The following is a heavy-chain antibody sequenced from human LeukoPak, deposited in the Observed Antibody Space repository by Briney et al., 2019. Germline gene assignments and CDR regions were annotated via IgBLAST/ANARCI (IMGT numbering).Heavy chain of an antibody. Sequence: ASGKVSCKVSGYTLTELSMHWVRQAPGKGREWRGGFDNEDGETIYAQKFQGRVTMTEDTSTDTAYMELRSLRSEDTAVYYCATGNYYDTSRYYQVYFDYWGQGTLVTVSS. V-gene: IGHV1-24*01. J-gene: IGHJ4*02. CDR3: ATGNYYDTSRYYQVYFDY. CDR1: GYTLTELS. CDR2: FDNEDGET. D-gene: IGHD3-22*01.